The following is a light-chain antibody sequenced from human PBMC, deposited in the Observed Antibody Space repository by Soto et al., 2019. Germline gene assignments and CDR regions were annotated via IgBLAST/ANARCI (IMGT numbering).Light chain of an antibody. CDR2: KAS. Sequence: DIQMTQSPSTLSASVGDRVTITCRASQNIYNYLAWYQQKPGKAPKPLIYKASTLESGVPSRFSGSGSGKEFTLTISSLQPEDFATYYCHQYSVTSSFGPGTKVDVK. J-gene: IGKJ3*01. CDR3: HQYSVTSS. V-gene: IGKV1-5*03. CDR1: QNIYNY.